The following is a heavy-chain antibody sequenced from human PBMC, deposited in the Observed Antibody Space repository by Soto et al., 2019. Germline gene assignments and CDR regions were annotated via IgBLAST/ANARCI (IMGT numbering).Heavy chain of an antibody. Sequence: GGSLRLSCTASGFIFSSYTINWVRQAPGKGLEWVSSISGSGSYIYIADSMKGRITISRDNAQNSAHLQMNSLRVEDTAVYYCARAGLEPANAFDVWGQGTKVTVSS. CDR3: ARAGLEPANAFDV. CDR1: GFIFSSYT. J-gene: IGHJ3*01. D-gene: IGHD2-2*01. CDR2: ISGSGSYI. V-gene: IGHV3-21*06.